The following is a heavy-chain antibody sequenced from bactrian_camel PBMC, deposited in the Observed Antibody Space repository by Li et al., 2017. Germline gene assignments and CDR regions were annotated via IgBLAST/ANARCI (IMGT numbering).Heavy chain of an antibody. D-gene: IGHD2*01. CDR2: ISDRVDRT. Sequence: VQLVESGGGSVQAGGSLRLSCEPAYSRYCMAWFRQAPGKEREGVASISDRVDRTTYADSVRGRFTISRDNTKKTLYLQLTNLKPNDTAMYYCAARGPYCYTKLSVRDFTYWGQGTQVTVS. J-gene: IGHJ6*01. CDR1: YSRYC. V-gene: IGHV3S68*01. CDR3: AARGPYCYTKLSVRDFTY.